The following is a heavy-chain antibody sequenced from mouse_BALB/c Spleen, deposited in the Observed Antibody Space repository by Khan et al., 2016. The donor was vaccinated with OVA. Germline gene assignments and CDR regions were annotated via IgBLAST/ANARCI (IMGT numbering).Heavy chain of an antibody. CDR2: IDPFNGGT. J-gene: IGHJ3*01. Sequence: EMQLQESGPELMKPGASVNISCKASGYSFTSYYIHWVKQSHGKSLEWIGYIDPFNGGTDYNQKFKGKATLTVDKSSSTAYMHLSSLTSEDSAVYYGARGTFGYWGQGTLVTVSA. V-gene: IGHV1S135*01. CDR3: ARGTFGY. CDR1: GYSFTSYY. D-gene: IGHD3-3*01.